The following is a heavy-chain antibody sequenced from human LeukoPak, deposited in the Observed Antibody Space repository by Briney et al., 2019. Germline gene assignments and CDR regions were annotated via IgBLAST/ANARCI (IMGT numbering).Heavy chain of an antibody. D-gene: IGHD2-15*01. Sequence: GGSLRLSCATSGFSFSGAWLSWVRQAPEKGLEWIGRILHGGTTDYAAPVRGRFTISRDDSKATLYLQMNSLKTEDTAIYYCTTVTHFYLGGQGTLVTVSS. CDR2: ILHGGTT. CDR1: GFSFSGAW. CDR3: TTVTHFYL. V-gene: IGHV3-15*01. J-gene: IGHJ4*02.